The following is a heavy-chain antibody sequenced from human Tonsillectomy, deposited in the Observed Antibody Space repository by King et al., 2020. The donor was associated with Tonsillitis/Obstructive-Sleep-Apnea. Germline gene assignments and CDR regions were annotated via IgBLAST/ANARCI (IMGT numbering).Heavy chain of an antibody. Sequence: QLVQSGAEVKKPGASVKVSCKASGYTSTSYGITWVRQAPGQGLEWMGWISAYNGNTNHAQKFQGRVTMTTDTSTSTASMELRSLRSDDTAVYYCAAYSSGWYFEYWGQGTLITVSS. D-gene: IGHD6-19*01. J-gene: IGHJ4*02. CDR1: GYTSTSYG. CDR2: ISAYNGNT. V-gene: IGHV1-18*01. CDR3: AAYSSGWYFEY.